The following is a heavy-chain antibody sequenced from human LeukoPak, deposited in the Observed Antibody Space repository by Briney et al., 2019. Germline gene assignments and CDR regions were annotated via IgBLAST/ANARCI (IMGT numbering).Heavy chain of an antibody. V-gene: IGHV4-59*01. CDR2: IYYSGST. J-gene: IGHJ4*02. CDR1: GGSINSYY. Sequence: SETLSLTCTVSGGSINSYYWSWIRQPPGKGLEWIGYIYYSGSTNYNPSLKSRVTISVDTSKNQFSLKLTSVTAADTAVYYCARGVPEYYDFWSGYFYYFDYWGQGTLVTVSS. D-gene: IGHD3-3*01. CDR3: ARGVPEYYDFWSGYFYYFDY.